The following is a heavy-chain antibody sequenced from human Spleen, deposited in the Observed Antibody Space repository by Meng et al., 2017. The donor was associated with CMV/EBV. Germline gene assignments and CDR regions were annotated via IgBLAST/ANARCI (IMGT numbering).Heavy chain of an antibody. D-gene: IGHD6-6*01. V-gene: IGHV1-46*04. CDR1: GYTFISYN. Sequence: ASVKVSCKASGYTFISYNMHWVRQAPGQGLEWMGKINPSGGSTSYSQRLQGRVTMTRDMSTSTVYMELSSLRSEDMAVYYCARDVAYDYSRSPKRVFDYWGRGTLVTVSS. CDR3: ARDVAYDYSRSPKRVFDY. J-gene: IGHJ4*02. CDR2: INPSGGST.